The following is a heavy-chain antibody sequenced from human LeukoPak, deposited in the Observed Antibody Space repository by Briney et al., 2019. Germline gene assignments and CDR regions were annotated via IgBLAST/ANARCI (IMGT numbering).Heavy chain of an antibody. CDR3: VRDMTTTTTCYLQH. J-gene: IGHJ1*01. CDR1: GFIFRTYS. Sequence: GGSLRLSCAASGFIFRTYSMNWVRQAPGKGLEWVSSISSSSKHMYYADSVKGRSSISRDDAKNSLFLQMNGLRAEDTAVYYCVRDMTTTTTCYLQHWGQGTLVTVSS. D-gene: IGHD4-17*01. CDR2: ISSSSKHM. V-gene: IGHV3-21*01.